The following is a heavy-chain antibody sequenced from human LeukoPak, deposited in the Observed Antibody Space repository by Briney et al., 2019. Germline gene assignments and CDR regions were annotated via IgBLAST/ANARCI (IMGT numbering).Heavy chain of an antibody. CDR2: INPNSGGT. V-gene: IGHV1-2*02. J-gene: IGHJ4*02. Sequence: ASVKVSCKASGYTFTGYYMHWVRRAPGQGLEWMGWINPNSGGTNYAQKFQGRVTMTRDTSISTAYMELSRLRSDDTAVYYCARGVRVVPAAITDYWGQGTLVTVSS. CDR1: GYTFTGYY. D-gene: IGHD2-2*02. CDR3: ARGVRVVPAAITDY.